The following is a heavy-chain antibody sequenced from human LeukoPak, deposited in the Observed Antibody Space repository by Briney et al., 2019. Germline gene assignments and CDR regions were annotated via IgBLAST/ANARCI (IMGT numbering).Heavy chain of an antibody. V-gene: IGHV3-53*01. CDR2: IYAGGTT. J-gene: IGHJ1*01. CDR1: GLTVSTNY. Sequence: PGKSPRLSCAVSGLTVSTNYISWVRQPPGRGLEWVSIIYAGGTTYYADSVKGRFTISRDNSQNTVYLQMNNLRAEDTAVYYCARVFSPAAGYQYFQHWGQGTLITVSS. CDR3: ARVFSPAAGYQYFQH. D-gene: IGHD6-13*01.